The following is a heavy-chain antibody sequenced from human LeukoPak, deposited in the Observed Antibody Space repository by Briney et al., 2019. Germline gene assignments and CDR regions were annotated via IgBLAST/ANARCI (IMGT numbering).Heavy chain of an antibody. CDR1: GGSFSGYY. D-gene: IGHD3-22*01. Sequence: SETLSLTCAVYGGSFSGYYWSWIRQPPGKGLEWIGEIYHSGSTNYNPSLKSRVTISVDTSKNQFSLRLTSVTAADAAVYYCARRGYYDSSGYYYEDYWGQGTLVTVSS. CDR3: ARRGYYDSSGYYYEDY. CDR2: IYHSGST. V-gene: IGHV4-34*01. J-gene: IGHJ4*02.